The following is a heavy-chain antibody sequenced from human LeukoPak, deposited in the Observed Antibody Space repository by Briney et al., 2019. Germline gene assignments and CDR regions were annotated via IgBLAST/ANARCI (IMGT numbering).Heavy chain of an antibody. Sequence: PSETLSLTCTVSGGSISSYYWSWIRQPPGKGLEWIGYIYCSGSTNYNPSLKSRVTISVDTSKNQFSLKLSSVTAADTAVYYCARGGMATIRYWGQGALVTVSS. J-gene: IGHJ4*02. CDR1: GGSISSYY. D-gene: IGHD5-24*01. CDR3: ARGGMATIRY. CDR2: IYCSGST. V-gene: IGHV4-59*01.